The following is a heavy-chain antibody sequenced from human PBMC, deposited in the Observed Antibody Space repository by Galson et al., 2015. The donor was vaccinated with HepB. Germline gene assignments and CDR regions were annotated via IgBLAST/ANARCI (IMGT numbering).Heavy chain of an antibody. J-gene: IGHJ3*02. V-gene: IGHV1-69*13. Sequence: SVKVSCKASGGTFSSYAISWVRQAPGQGLEWMGGIIPIFGTANYAQKFQGRVTITADESTSTAYMELSSLRSEDTAVYYCARDVDLEDIVGSNAFDIWGQGTMVTVSS. CDR2: IIPIFGTA. CDR1: GGTFSSYA. D-gene: IGHD2-15*01. CDR3: ARDVDLEDIVGSNAFDI.